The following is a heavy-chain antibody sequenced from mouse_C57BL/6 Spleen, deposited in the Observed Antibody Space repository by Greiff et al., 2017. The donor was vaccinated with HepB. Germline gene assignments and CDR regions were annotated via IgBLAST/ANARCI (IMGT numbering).Heavy chain of an antibody. V-gene: IGHV1-69*01. CDR3: ARSDRDSWYFDV. J-gene: IGHJ1*03. CDR1: GYTFTSYW. CDR2: IDPSDSYT. Sequence: VQLQQPGAELVMPGASVKLSCKASGYTFTSYWMHWVKQRPGQGLEWIGEIDPSDSYTNYNQKFKGKSTLTVDKSSSTAYMQLSSLTSEDSAVYYCARSDRDSWYFDVWGTGTTVTVSS.